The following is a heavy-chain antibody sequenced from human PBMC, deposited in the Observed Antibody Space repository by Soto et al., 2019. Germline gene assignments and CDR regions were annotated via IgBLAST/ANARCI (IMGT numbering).Heavy chain of an antibody. Sequence: PGESLKISCKGSGYSFTNYWIGWVRQVPGKGLECMGILYPGDSDTRYSPSFQGQVTISADKSISTAYLQWSSLKASDTAMYYCARHEGYYGSPAAGLFDYWGQGTLVTVSS. V-gene: IGHV5-51*01. CDR3: ARHEGYYGSPAAGLFDY. CDR1: GYSFTNYW. J-gene: IGHJ4*02. D-gene: IGHD3-10*01. CDR2: LYPGDSDT.